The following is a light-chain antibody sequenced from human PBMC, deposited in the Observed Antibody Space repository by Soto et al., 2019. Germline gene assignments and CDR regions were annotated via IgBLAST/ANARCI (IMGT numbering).Light chain of an antibody. Sequence: IQMTQSPSSLSASVGDRVTITCRASQGIRNDLGWYQQKPGKAPKLLIYAAYILQNGVPSRFSGSGSGTDFTLTISRLEPEDFAVYYCQQYGSIPGTFGQGTKV. V-gene: IGKV1-17*01. CDR1: QGIRND. CDR3: QQYGSIPGT. J-gene: IGKJ1*01. CDR2: AAY.